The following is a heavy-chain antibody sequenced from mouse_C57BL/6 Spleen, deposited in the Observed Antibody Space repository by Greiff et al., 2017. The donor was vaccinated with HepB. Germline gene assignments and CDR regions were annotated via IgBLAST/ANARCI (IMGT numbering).Heavy chain of an antibody. CDR1: GFTFSSYG. CDR3: ARHAPLGAMDY. D-gene: IGHD4-1*01. CDR2: ISSGGSYT. J-gene: IGHJ4*01. V-gene: IGHV5-6*01. Sequence: EVHLVESGGDLVKPGGSLKLSCAASGFTFSSYGMSWVRQTPDKRLEWVATISSGGSYTYYPDSVKGRFTISRDNAKNTLYLQMSSLKSEDTAMYYCARHAPLGAMDYWGQGTSVTVSS.